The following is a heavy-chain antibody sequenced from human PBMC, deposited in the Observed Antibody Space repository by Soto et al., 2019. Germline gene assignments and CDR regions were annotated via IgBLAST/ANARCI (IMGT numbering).Heavy chain of an antibody. Sequence: SQTLSLTCAISGDSVSSNSAACNWSRLSPSRGLEWLARTYYRSRWYNDYAVSVRSRITVNPDTSKNQFSLQLTSVTPEDTAVYYCAGTTSHQWYYMDVWGKGTTVTVSS. V-gene: IGHV6-1*01. D-gene: IGHD1-7*01. CDR2: TYYRSRWYN. CDR3: AGTTSHQWYYMDV. J-gene: IGHJ6*03. CDR1: GDSVSSNSAA.